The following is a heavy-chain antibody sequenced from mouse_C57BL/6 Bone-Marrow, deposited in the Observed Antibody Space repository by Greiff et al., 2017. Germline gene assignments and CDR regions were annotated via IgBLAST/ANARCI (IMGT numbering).Heavy chain of an antibody. J-gene: IGHJ4*01. V-gene: IGHV3-6*01. D-gene: IGHD1-1*01. CDR2: ISYDGSN. CDR1: GYSITSGYF. Sequence: EVQLVESGPGLVKPSQSLSLTCSVTGYSITSGYFWNWIRQFPGNKLEWMGYISYDGSNNYNPSLKNRISINRDSCKNQFVLKLNSGTTEDTATYYCAIDYGIHYAIDYWGQGTTVTVSS. CDR3: AIDYGIHYAIDY.